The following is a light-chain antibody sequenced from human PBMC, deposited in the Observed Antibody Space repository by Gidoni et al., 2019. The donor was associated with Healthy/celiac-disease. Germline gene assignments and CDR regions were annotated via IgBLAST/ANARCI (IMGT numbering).Light chain of an antibody. V-gene: IGKV3-20*01. CDR3: QQYGSPYT. CDR1: QSVSSSY. CDR2: GAS. J-gene: IGKJ2*01. Sequence: DIVLTQSPGTLSLSPGERATLSCRASQSVSSSYLAWYQQKPGQAPRLLIYGASSRATGIPDRFSGSGSGTDFTLTISRLEPEDFAVYYCQQYGSPYTFGQGTKLEIK.